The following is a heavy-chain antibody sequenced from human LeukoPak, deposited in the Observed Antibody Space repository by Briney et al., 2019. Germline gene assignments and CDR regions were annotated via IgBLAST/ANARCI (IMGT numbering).Heavy chain of an antibody. V-gene: IGHV4-59*01. J-gene: IGHJ4*02. CDR3: VRDRELHY. Sequence: SEPLSPTSSVPGGSTGIINWGWFGKPPGKGLEWIGYVYNSGSTDYNPSLKSRVTISVDTSKNQFSLKVNSVTASGTAVYYCVRDRELHYWGQGILVTVSS. CDR2: VYNSGST. CDR1: GGSTGIIN. D-gene: IGHD1-26*01.